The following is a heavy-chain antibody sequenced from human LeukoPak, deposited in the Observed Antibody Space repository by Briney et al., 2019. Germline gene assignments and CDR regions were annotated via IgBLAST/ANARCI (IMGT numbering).Heavy chain of an antibody. D-gene: IGHD5-24*01. Sequence: GASVKVSCKTSGYTFTSYHMHWVRQAPGQGLEWVAIIKSTGDTTVYAQKFQGRVTVTRDTSTSTVYMDLSSLSSEDTAVYYCVREDGHTYYFGFRGPGTLVTVSS. J-gene: IGHJ4*02. CDR3: VREDGHTYYFGF. CDR1: GYTFTSYH. V-gene: IGHV1-46*01. CDR2: IKSTGDTT.